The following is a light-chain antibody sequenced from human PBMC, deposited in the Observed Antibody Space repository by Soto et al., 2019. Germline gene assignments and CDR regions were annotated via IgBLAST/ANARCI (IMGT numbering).Light chain of an antibody. CDR1: QSVSSSY. CDR2: GAS. J-gene: IGKJ1*01. V-gene: IGKV3-15*01. CDR3: QQYNNWPRT. Sequence: EIVLTQSPGTLSLSPGERATLPCRASQSVSSSYLAWYQQKPGQAPRLLIYGASTRATAIPARYSGSGSGTEFNLTISSLQSEDFAVYYCQQYNNWPRTFGQGTKVDIK.